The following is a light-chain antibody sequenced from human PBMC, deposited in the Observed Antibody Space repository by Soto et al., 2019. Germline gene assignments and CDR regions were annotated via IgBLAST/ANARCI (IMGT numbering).Light chain of an antibody. CDR1: QTIGTY. J-gene: IGKJ1*01. CDR2: DAS. Sequence: IEVTQSPSSLAASLGDRVTITCRASQTIGTYVNWYRQKSGAAPELLIYDASTLQSGVPSRFRGGASGTDFTLTISSLQLDDFATYYCQQSYSTPTFGQGTKVDIK. CDR3: QQSYSTPT. V-gene: IGKV1-39*01.